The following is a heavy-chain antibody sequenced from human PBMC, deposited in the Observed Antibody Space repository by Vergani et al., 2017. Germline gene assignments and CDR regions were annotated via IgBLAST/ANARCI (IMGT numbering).Heavy chain of an antibody. CDR2: IYYTGST. D-gene: IGHD6-13*01. V-gene: IGHV4-61*10. Sequence: QVQLQESGPGLVKPSETLSLTCPVSGGSVISGSYYWSWIRQPAGQGLEWIGYIYYTGSTNYNPSLKSRVTISVDTSKNQFSLKLSSVTAADTAVYYCARDSAAAGYLDYWGQGTLVTVSS. J-gene: IGHJ4*02. CDR1: GGSVISGSYY. CDR3: ARDSAAAGYLDY.